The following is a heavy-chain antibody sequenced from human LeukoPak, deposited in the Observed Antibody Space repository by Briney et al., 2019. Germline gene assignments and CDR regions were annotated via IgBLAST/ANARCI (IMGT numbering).Heavy chain of an antibody. CDR1: GGSISSSSYY. CDR2: IYYSGST. V-gene: IGHV4-39*07. J-gene: IGHJ3*02. Sequence: SETLSLTCTVSGGSISSSSYYWGWIRQPPGKGLEWIGSIYYSGSTYYNPSLKSRVTISVDTSKNQFSLKLSSVTAADTAVYYCARDHGFCSGGSRYAKDAFDIWGQGTMVTVSS. CDR3: ARDHGFCSGGSRYAKDAFDI. D-gene: IGHD2-15*01.